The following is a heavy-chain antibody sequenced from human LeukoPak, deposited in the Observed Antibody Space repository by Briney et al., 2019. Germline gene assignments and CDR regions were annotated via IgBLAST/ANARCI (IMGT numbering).Heavy chain of an antibody. Sequence: SETLSLTCAVYGGSFSGYYWSWIRQPPGKGLEWIGEINHSGSTNYNPSLKSRVTISVDTSKNQFSLKLSSVTAADTAVYYCANGRKNYYGSGLDYYYYGMDVWGQGTTVTVSS. V-gene: IGHV4-34*01. CDR2: INHSGST. D-gene: IGHD3-10*01. J-gene: IGHJ6*02. CDR3: ANGRKNYYGSGLDYYYYGMDV. CDR1: GGSFSGYY.